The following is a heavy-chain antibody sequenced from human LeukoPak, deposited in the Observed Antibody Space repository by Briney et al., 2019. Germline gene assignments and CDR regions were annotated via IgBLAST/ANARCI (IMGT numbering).Heavy chain of an antibody. J-gene: IGHJ4*02. CDR1: GGSFSGYY. CDR2: INHSGST. Sequence: SETLSLTCAVYGGSFSGYYWSWIRQPPGKWLEWIGEINHSGSTNYNPSLKSRVTISVDTSKNQFSLKLSSVTAADTAVYYCARGFRYCSSTSCYTRGVDYWGQGTLVTVSS. CDR3: ARGFRYCSSTSCYTRGVDY. V-gene: IGHV4-34*01. D-gene: IGHD2-2*02.